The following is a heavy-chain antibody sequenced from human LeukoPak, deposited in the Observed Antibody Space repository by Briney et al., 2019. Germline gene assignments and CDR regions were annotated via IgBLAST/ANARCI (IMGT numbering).Heavy chain of an antibody. V-gene: IGHV1-24*01. CDR3: ATLGDDSSGCKGLHLGY. Sequence: ASVKVSCKVSGYTLTELSMHWVRRAPGKGLEWMGGFDPEDGETIYAQKFQGRVTMTEDTSTDTAYMELSSLRSEDTAVYYCATLGDDSSGCKGLHLGYWGQGTLVTVSS. J-gene: IGHJ4*02. CDR2: FDPEDGET. D-gene: IGHD3-22*01. CDR1: GYTLTELS.